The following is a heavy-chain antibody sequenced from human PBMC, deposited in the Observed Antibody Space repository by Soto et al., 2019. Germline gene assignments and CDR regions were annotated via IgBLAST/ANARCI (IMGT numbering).Heavy chain of an antibody. CDR3: ARDVGYYDILTGYYKSYYYYGMDV. D-gene: IGHD3-9*01. CDR2: IKQDGSEK. CDR1: GFTFSSYW. J-gene: IGHJ6*02. Sequence: PGGSLRLSCAASGFTFSSYWMSWVRQAPGKGLEWVANIKQDGSEKYYVDSVKGRFTISRDNAKNSLYLQMNSLRAEDTAVYYCARDVGYYDILTGYYKSYYYYGMDVWGQGTTVPVSS. V-gene: IGHV3-7*03.